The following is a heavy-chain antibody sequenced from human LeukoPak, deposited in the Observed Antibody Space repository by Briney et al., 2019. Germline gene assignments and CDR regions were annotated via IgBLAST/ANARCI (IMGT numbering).Heavy chain of an antibody. CDR2: IRYDGSDT. V-gene: IGHV3-33*01. D-gene: IGHD6-19*01. CDR1: EFTFRNYG. CDR3: ARALSSDSGWYYFDF. Sequence: GGSLRLSCAASEFTFRNYGMHWVRQAPGKGLEWVAFIRYDGSDTYYADSVKGRFTISRDNFKNILYPQMNSLKAEDTALYYCARALSSDSGWYYFDFWGQGTLVTVSS. J-gene: IGHJ4*02.